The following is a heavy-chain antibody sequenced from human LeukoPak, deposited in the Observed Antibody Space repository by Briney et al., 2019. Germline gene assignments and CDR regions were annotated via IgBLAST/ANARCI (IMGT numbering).Heavy chain of an antibody. V-gene: IGHV3-21*01. CDR2: ISSSSSYI. Sequence: GGSLRLSCAASGFTFSSYSMNWVRQAPGKGLEWVSPISSSSSYIYYADSVKGRFTISRDNAKNSLYLQMNSLRAEDTAVYYCAKYYDILTGREDMDVWGQGTTVTVSS. J-gene: IGHJ6*02. D-gene: IGHD3-9*01. CDR3: AKYYDILTGREDMDV. CDR1: GFTFSSYS.